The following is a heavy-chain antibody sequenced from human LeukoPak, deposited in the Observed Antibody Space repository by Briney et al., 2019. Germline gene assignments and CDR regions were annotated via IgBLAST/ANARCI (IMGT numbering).Heavy chain of an antibody. Sequence: SETLSLTCAVSGYSISSDNYWVWIRPPPGKGLEWTGGIYHSGSTYYNPSLKSRVTISVDTSKNQFSLKVRSLSAADTAVYYCARGATISETGYFDFWGQGTPVTVSS. CDR1: GYSISSDNY. V-gene: IGHV4-38-2*01. D-gene: IGHD5-24*01. J-gene: IGHJ4*03. CDR2: IYHSGST. CDR3: ARGATISETGYFDF.